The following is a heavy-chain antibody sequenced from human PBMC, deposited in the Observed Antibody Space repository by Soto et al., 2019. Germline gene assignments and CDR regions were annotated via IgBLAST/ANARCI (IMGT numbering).Heavy chain of an antibody. Sequence: SETLSLTCTVSGASITSSIYYWGWFRQPPGEGLEWIGTIYYSGNTYYNPSLKSQVTISVDTSKNQFSLKLSSMTAADTAVYFCAGGSGSYYFPNFWGQGPLITV. D-gene: IGHD3-22*01. CDR1: GASITSSIYY. CDR3: AGGSGSYYFPNF. J-gene: IGHJ1*01. CDR2: IYYSGNT. V-gene: IGHV4-39*01.